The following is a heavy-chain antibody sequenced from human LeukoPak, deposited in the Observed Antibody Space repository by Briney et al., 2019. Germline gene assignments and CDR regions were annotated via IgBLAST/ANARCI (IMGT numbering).Heavy chain of an antibody. Sequence: PGGSLRLSCAASGFTFSRYWMHSVRQAPGKGLVWVSRIDNDGNSPTYAVSVKGRFTISRDNAKNTLYLQMNNLRAEDTAIYYCARDRPHNWFDPWGQGTLVTVSS. V-gene: IGHV3-74*01. CDR1: GFTFSRYW. CDR2: IDNDGNSP. CDR3: ARDRPHNWFDP. J-gene: IGHJ5*02.